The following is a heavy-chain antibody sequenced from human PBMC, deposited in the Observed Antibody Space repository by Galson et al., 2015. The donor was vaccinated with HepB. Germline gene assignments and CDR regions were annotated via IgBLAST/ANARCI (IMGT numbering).Heavy chain of an antibody. J-gene: IGHJ4*02. CDR2: ISYDGSNK. V-gene: IGHV3-30*04. CDR3: ARDPEGGSDTGYYFDY. Sequence: SLRLSCAASGFTFSSYAMHWVRQAPGKGLEWVAVISYDGSNKYYADSVKGRFTISRDNSKNTLYLQMNSLRAEDTAVCYCARDPEGGSDTGYYFDYWGQGTLVTVSS. CDR1: GFTFSSYA. D-gene: IGHD5-12*01.